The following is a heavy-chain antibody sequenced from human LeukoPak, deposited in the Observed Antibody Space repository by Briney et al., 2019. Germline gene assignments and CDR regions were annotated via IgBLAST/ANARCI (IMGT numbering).Heavy chain of an antibody. D-gene: IGHD3-10*01. CDR3: ARGGYYYYYYMDV. Sequence: PSETLSLTCTVSGGSISSGSYYWSWIRQPAGKGLEWIGRIYTSGSTNYNPSLKSRVTISVDTSKNQFSLKLSSVTAADTAVYYCARGGYYYYYYMDVWGKGTTVTVSS. CDR2: IYTSGST. J-gene: IGHJ6*03. V-gene: IGHV4-61*02. CDR1: GGSISSGSYY.